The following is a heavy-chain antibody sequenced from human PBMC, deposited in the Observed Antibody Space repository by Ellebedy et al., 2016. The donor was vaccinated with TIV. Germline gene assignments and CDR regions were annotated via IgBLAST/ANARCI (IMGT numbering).Heavy chain of an antibody. CDR3: AGYVWGSYRHDY. CDR2: IKQDGSEK. Sequence: GESLKISCAASGFTFSSYWMSWVRQAPGKGLEWVANIKQDGSEKYYVDSVKGRFTISRDNSKNTLYLQMNSLRAVDTAVYYCAGYVWGSYRHDYWGQGTLVTVSS. D-gene: IGHD3-16*02. CDR1: GFTFSSYW. J-gene: IGHJ4*02. V-gene: IGHV3-7*03.